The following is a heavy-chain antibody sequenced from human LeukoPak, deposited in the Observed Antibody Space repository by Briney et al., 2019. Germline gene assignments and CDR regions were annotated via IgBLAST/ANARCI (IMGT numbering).Heavy chain of an antibody. V-gene: IGHV5-51*01. CDR3: ARHLWSREYELDNWFDP. CDR1: GYSFTNYW. CDR2: IYPGDSDT. D-gene: IGHD3-10*01. J-gene: IGHJ5*02. Sequence: GESLKISCKGSGYSFTNYWIAWVRQMPGKGLEWMGIIYPGDSDTRYSPSFQGQVTISADKSISTAYLQWSSLRASDTAMYYCARHLWSREYELDNWFDPWGQGTLVTVSS.